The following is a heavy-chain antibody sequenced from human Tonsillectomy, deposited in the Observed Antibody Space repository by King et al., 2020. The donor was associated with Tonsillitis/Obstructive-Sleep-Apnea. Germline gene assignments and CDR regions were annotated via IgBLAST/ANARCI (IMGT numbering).Heavy chain of an antibody. D-gene: IGHD2-15*01. CDR3: ARHLVVAATYDAFDI. Sequence: QLQESGPGLVKPSETLSLTCTVSGGSISSSSYYWGWIRQPPGKGLEWIGSIYYSGSTYYNPSLKSRGTISVDTAKNQFSLQLSSVTAADTAVYYCARHLVVAATYDAFDIWGQGTMVTVSS. V-gene: IGHV4-39*01. CDR1: GGSISSSSYY. J-gene: IGHJ3*02. CDR2: IYYSGST.